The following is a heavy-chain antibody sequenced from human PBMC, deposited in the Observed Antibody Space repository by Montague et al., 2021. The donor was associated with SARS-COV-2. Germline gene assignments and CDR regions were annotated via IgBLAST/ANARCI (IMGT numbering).Heavy chain of an antibody. CDR3: ARDRDWDDWCGMDV. CDR2: INIVGDT. J-gene: IGHJ6*02. D-gene: IGHD2-21*01. Sequence: SLRLSCAASGFTFSSYDMHWVRQVTGEGLEWVSAINIVGDTYYSASVKGRFTISRENAKNSLYLQMNSLRVEDTAIYYCARDRDWDDWCGMDVWGQGTTVTVSS. V-gene: IGHV3-13*01. CDR1: GFTFSSYD.